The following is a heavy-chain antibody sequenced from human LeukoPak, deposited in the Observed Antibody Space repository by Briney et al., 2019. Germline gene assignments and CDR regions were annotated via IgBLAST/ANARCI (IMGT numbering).Heavy chain of an antibody. J-gene: IGHJ5*01. CDR2: VSYDGRSK. V-gene: IGHV3-30*04. CDR1: GFTFNNYA. D-gene: IGHD6-13*01. Sequence: GGSLRLSCVASGFTFNNYAIHWVRQAPGKGLDWVAVVSYDGRSKFYADSVKGRFTISRDNSNNTLFLQMDSLRPEDTAVYHCARDSRLFDRELQLLQETDSWGRGTLVIVSS. CDR3: ARDSRLFDRELQLLQETDS.